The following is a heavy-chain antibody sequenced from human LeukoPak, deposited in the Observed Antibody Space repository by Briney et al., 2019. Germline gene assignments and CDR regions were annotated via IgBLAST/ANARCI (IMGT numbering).Heavy chain of an antibody. V-gene: IGHV3-30-3*01. Sequence: PGGSLRLSCAASGFSFHYYAMHWVRQAPGKGLEWVAVISYDGTNEYYADSVKGRLTISRDNSKNTLYMQMNSLRPEDTAVYYCARVETVKYYFDYWGQGTLVTVSS. CDR2: ISYDGTNE. CDR1: GFSFHYYA. CDR3: ARVETVKYYFDY. J-gene: IGHJ4*02. D-gene: IGHD4-17*01.